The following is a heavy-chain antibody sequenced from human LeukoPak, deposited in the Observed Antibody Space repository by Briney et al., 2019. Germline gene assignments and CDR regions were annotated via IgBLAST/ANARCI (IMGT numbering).Heavy chain of an antibody. D-gene: IGHD1-1*01. CDR2: INPNSGGT. CDR3: ARQLTGAECGLDV. J-gene: IGHJ6*02. CDR1: GYTFTGYY. V-gene: IGHV1-2*02. Sequence: GASVKVSCKASGYTFTGYYMHWVRQAPGQGLEWMGWINPNSGGTNYAQKFQGSVTVTRDTSITTAYMELSRLRSDDTAVYYCARQLTGAECGLDVWGQGTTVTVSS.